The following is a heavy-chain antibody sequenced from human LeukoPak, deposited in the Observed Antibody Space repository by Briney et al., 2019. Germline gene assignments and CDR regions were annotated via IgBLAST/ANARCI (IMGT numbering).Heavy chain of an antibody. D-gene: IGHD5-24*01. V-gene: IGHV4-34*01. CDR3: ARRGDVYRTYAFDI. CDR2: INHSGST. J-gene: IGHJ3*02. Sequence: PSETLSLTCAVYGGSFSGYYWSWIRQPPGKGLEWIGEINHSGSTNYNPSLKSRVTISVDTSKNQFSLKLSSVTAADTAVYYCARRGDVYRTYAFDIWGQGTMGTVSS. CDR1: GGSFSGYY.